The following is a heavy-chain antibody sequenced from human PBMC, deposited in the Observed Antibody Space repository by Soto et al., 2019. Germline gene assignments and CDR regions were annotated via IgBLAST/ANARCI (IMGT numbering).Heavy chain of an antibody. CDR2: MYHSGST. V-gene: IGHV4-59*01. Sequence: SETLSLTCTVSGGSISSYYWSWIRQPPGKGLEWIGYMYHSGSTNYNPSLKSRVTISVDTSKNQFSLKLSSVTAADTAVYYCARYCSGGSCYLDPWGQGTLVTVSS. CDR1: GGSISSYY. D-gene: IGHD2-15*01. J-gene: IGHJ5*02. CDR3: ARYCSGGSCYLDP.